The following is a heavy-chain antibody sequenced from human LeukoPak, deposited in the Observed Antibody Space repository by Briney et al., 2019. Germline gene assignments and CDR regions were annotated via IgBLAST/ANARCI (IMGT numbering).Heavy chain of an antibody. CDR2: IYPADSAT. D-gene: IGHD2-21*02. CDR3: ARQGDFSSRFEY. Sequence: GESLNIPCKGSGYRFSTSSIGWARQLPGKGLEWIGIIYPADSATTYSPSFEGQVTISADKSISTAYLQSGSLKASDTAIYYCARQGDFSSRFEYWGQGTLVTVSP. J-gene: IGHJ4*02. CDR1: GYRFSTSS. V-gene: IGHV5-51*01.